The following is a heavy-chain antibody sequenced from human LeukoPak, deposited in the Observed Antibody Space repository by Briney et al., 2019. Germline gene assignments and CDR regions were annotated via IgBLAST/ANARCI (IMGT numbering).Heavy chain of an antibody. CDR1: GGTFSRLT. V-gene: IGHV1-69*13. Sequence: PVKVSCKASGGTFSRLTISWVRQAPGQGFEWMGGITPILGTANFAQKFQGRVSITADGSTSTAFMELSSLRSEDTAVYYCAREWGLESSGYYYAYWGQGTLVTVSS. J-gene: IGHJ4*02. CDR2: ITPILGTA. CDR3: AREWGLESSGYYYAY. D-gene: IGHD3-22*01.